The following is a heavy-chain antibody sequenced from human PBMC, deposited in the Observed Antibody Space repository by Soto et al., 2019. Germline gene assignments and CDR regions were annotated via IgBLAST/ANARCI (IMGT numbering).Heavy chain of an antibody. CDR3: AKDFHDSGWYYFDY. J-gene: IGHJ4*02. CDR2: ISYDGSNK. D-gene: IGHD6-19*01. CDR1: GFTFSSYG. Sequence: GESLKISCAASGFTFSSYGMHWVRQAPGKGLEWVAVISYDGSNKYYADSVKGRFTISRDNSKNTLYLQMNSLRAEDTAVYYCAKDFHDSGWYYFDYWGQGTLVTVSS. V-gene: IGHV3-30*18.